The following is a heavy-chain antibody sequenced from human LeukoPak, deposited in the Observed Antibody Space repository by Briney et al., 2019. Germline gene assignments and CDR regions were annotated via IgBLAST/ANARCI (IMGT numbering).Heavy chain of an antibody. V-gene: IGHV3-11*01. J-gene: IGHJ4*02. D-gene: IGHD6-13*01. CDR1: GFTFSDYY. CDR2: ISSSGSTI. CDR3: ARDGPKVEQQLVVAYFDY. Sequence: GGSLRLSCAASGFTFSDYYMSWIRQAPGKGLEWVSYISSSGSTIYYADSVKGRFTISRDNAKNSLYLQMNSLRAEDTAVYYCARDGPKVEQQLVVAYFDYWGQGTLVTVSS.